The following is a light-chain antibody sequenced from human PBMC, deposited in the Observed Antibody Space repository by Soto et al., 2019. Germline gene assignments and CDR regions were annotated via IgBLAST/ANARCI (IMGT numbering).Light chain of an antibody. V-gene: IGLV2-18*02. J-gene: IGLJ2*01. CDR1: SSDVGGYNR. CDR2: EVT. CDR3: ISYTSSSTLV. Sequence: QSALTQPPSVSGSPGQSVTISCTGTSSDVGGYNRVSWYQQPPGTAPKLMIYEVTYRPSGVPDRFSGSKSGNTASLTISGLQPEDEGDYYCISYTSSSTLVFGGGTKLTVL.